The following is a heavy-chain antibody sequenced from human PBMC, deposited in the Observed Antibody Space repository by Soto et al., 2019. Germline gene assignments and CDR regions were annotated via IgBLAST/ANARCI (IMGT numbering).Heavy chain of an antibody. V-gene: IGHV3-21*01. Sequence: GGSLRLSCAASGFTFSTYTINWVRQAPGKGLEWVASISSSSRDIFYADSVKARFTISRDNAKSSVDLQMNSLRVGDTAIYYCASESWGGDGIDVWGQGTTVTVSS. CDR3: ASESWGGDGIDV. D-gene: IGHD3-16*01. CDR1: GFTFSTYT. CDR2: ISSSSRDI. J-gene: IGHJ6*02.